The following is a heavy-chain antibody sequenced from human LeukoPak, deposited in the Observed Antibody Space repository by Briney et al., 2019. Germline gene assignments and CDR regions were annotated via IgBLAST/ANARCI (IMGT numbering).Heavy chain of an antibody. V-gene: IGHV4-59*11. CDR1: GGSISSHY. CDR3: ARAAAAGIPNA. J-gene: IGHJ3*01. Sequence: SETLSLTCTVSGGSISSHYWSWIRQPPGKGLEWIGDIYYSGSTNYNPSLKSRVTISVDTSKNQFSLKLSSVTAADTAVYYCARAAAAGIPNAWGQGTMVTVSS. D-gene: IGHD6-13*01. CDR2: IYYSGST.